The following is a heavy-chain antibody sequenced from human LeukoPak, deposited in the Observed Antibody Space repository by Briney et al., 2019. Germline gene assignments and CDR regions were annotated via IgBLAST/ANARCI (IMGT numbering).Heavy chain of an antibody. CDR1: GGSINSCD. Sequence: PSETLSLTCTVSGGSINSCDWSWIRQPPGKGLEGIGHIYYTGSTYYKPSLESRVTISVDTAKNQISLKLSSVTAANTAVYYCARYEEFSIGYSASSPRHYLAHWGQGTLVTVSS. D-gene: IGHD2/OR15-2a*01. CDR2: IYYTGST. CDR3: ARYEEFSIGYSASSPRHYLAH. J-gene: IGHJ4*02. V-gene: IGHV4-59*01.